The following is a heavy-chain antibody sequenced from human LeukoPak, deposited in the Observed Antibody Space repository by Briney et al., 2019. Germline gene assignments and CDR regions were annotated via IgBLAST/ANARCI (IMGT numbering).Heavy chain of an antibody. CDR1: GGSISSSSDY. CDR3: ARGVSMGLYSYGFCNY. D-gene: IGHD5-18*01. Sequence: SEALSLTCTVSGGSISSSSDYWGWIRQPPGKGLEWIGSIYYSGSTYYNPSLKSRVTISVDTSKNQFSLKLSSVTAADTAVYYCARGVSMGLYSYGFCNYWGQGTLVTVSS. J-gene: IGHJ4*02. CDR2: IYYSGST. V-gene: IGHV4-39*07.